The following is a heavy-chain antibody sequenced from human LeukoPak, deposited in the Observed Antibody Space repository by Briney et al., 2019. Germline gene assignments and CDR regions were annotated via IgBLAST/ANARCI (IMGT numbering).Heavy chain of an antibody. D-gene: IGHD3-3*01. CDR3: AKVDYDFWSGYYTGHHFDY. V-gene: IGHV3-23*01. J-gene: IGHJ4*02. Sequence: PGGSLRLSCAASGFTFSSDAMCWGCHGPGQGLGWESASCGSGGSTYYADSVKGRFTISRDNSKNTLYLQMYSLRAEDTAVYYCAKVDYDFWSGYYTGHHFDYWGQGTLVTVSS. CDR2: SCGSGGST. CDR1: GFTFSSDA.